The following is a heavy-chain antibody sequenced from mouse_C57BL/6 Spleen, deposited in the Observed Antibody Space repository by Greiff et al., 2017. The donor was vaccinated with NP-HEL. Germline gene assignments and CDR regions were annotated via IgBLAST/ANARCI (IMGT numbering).Heavy chain of an antibody. V-gene: IGHV1-82*01. CDR1: GYAFSSSW. J-gene: IGHJ4*01. CDR2: IYPGDGDT. Sequence: QVQLQQSGPELVKPGASVKISCKASGYAFSSSWMNWVKQRPGKGLEWIGRIYPGDGDTNYNGKFKGKATLTADKSSSTAYMQLSSLTSEDSAVYFCARSAYNGMDYWGQGTSVTVSS. D-gene: IGHD1-3*01. CDR3: ARSAYNGMDY.